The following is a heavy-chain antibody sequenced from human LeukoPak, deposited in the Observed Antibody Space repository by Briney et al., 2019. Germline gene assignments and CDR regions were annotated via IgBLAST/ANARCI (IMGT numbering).Heavy chain of an antibody. CDR1: GGSISSSSYY. V-gene: IGHV4-39*07. J-gene: IGHJ4*02. CDR2: IYYSGST. CDR3: ARAPPRYFDY. Sequence: PSETLSLTCTVSGGSISSSSYYWGWIRQPPGKGLEWIGSIYYSGSTYYNPSLKSRVTISVDTSKNQFSLKLSSVTAADTAVYYCARAPPRYFDYWGQGTLVTVSS.